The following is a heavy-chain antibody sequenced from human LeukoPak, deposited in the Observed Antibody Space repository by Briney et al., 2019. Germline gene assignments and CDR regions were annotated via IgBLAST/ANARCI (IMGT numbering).Heavy chain of an antibody. J-gene: IGHJ4*02. CDR2: ISSSSSTI. CDR1: GFTFSSYS. D-gene: IGHD1-26*01. CDR3: ARDGYPYSGGYSPIDY. V-gene: IGHV3-48*04. Sequence: GGSLRLSCAASGFTFSSYSMNWVRQAPGKGLEWVSYISSSSSTIYYADSVKGRFAISRDNAKNSLYLQMNSLRAEDTAVYYCARDGYPYSGGYSPIDYWGQGTLVTVSS.